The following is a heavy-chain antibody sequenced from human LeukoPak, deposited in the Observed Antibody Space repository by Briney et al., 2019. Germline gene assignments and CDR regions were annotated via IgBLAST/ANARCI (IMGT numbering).Heavy chain of an antibody. V-gene: IGHV3-11*01. CDR1: GFTFSNAW. J-gene: IGHJ4*02. D-gene: IGHD3-10*01. CDR3: ARVRRGVTALIYYFDY. Sequence: GGSLRLSCAASGFTFSNAWMSWVRQAPGKGLEWVSYISSSGSTIYYADSVKGRFTISRDNAKNSLYLQMNSLRAEDTAVYYCARVRRGVTALIYYFDYWGQGTLVTVSS. CDR2: ISSSGSTI.